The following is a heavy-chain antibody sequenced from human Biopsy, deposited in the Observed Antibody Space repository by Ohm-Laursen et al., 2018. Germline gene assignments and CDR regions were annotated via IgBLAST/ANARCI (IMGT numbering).Heavy chain of an antibody. V-gene: IGHV1-69*06. CDR1: GGMFNSYT. Sequence: SVKVSRKASGGMFNSYTINWLRQAPGQGLQWMGGIMSLYNTTNYAQKFWDRITVTADKSTNTVYMTLSSLTSEDTAVYFCARGLGGYDYWYFDLWGRGTLVIVSS. J-gene: IGHJ2*01. CDR3: ARGLGGYDYWYFDL. CDR2: IMSLYNTT. D-gene: IGHD5-12*01.